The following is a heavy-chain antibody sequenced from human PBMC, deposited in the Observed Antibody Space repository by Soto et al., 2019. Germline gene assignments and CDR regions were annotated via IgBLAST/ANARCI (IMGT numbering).Heavy chain of an antibody. CDR1: GGSFSGYY. Sequence: SETLSLTCAVYGGSFSGYYWSWIRQPPGKGLEWIGEINHSGSTNYNPSLKSRVTISVDTSKNQFSLKLSSVTAADTAVYYCARVTDCSSTSCHGNYFDYWGQGTLVTVST. CDR3: ARVTDCSSTSCHGNYFDY. D-gene: IGHD2-2*01. J-gene: IGHJ4*02. CDR2: INHSGST. V-gene: IGHV4-34*01.